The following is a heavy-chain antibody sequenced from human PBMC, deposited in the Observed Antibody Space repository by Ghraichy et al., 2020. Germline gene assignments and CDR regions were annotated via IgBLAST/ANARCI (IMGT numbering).Heavy chain of an antibody. V-gene: IGHV4-59*11. CDR1: GGSISSHY. CDR2: VYYTGST. Sequence: SETLSLTCTVSGGSISSHYWSWIRQPPGKGLEWIGYVYYTGSTNYNPSLKSRVTISVDTSKNQFSLKLRSVTAADTAVYYCARDGSDQTTDVVIPFDPWGQGILVTVSA. CDR3: ARDGSDQTTDVVIPFDP. D-gene: IGHD2/OR15-2a*01. J-gene: IGHJ5*02.